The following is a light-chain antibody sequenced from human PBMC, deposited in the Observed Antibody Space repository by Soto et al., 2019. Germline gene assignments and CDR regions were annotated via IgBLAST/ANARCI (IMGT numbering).Light chain of an antibody. Sequence: DTKMTQCLALGSGSEVGGRSITNQASQNISRWIAWYQQKAGTAHKVLLYTASNLRSGVPSRFSGSGAGTDFTLSSSGLQPEDFATYYCRQGNSFQITFGRGTRLEIK. V-gene: IGKV1-12*01. CDR3: RQGNSFQIT. J-gene: IGKJ5*01. CDR2: TAS. CDR1: QNISRW.